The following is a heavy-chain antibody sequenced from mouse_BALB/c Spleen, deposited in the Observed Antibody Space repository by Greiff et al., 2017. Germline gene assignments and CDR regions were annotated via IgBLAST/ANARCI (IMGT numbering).Heavy chain of an antibody. Sequence: DVMLVESGGDLVKPGGSLKLSCAASGFTFSSYGMSWVRQTPDKRLEWVATISSGGSYTYYPDSVKGRFTISRDNAKNTLYLQMSSLKSEDTAMYYCARERGPYAMDYWGQGTSVTVSS. CDR2: ISSGGSYT. CDR1: GFTFSSYG. V-gene: IGHV5-6*02. J-gene: IGHJ4*01. CDR3: ARERGPYAMDY.